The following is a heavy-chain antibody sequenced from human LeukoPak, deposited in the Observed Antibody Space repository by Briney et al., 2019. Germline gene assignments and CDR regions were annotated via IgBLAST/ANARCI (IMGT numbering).Heavy chain of an antibody. CDR2: IGHTGSTM. D-gene: IGHD3-10*01. V-gene: IGHV3-48*04. CDR1: GFSFSSYS. J-gene: IGHJ6*02. Sequence: GGSLRLSCAASGFSFSSYSMNWVRQAPGKGLEWVSYIGHTGSTMSYADSVKGRFTISRDNARNSLYLQMNSLRAEDTAVYYCAIPPLSGTGSSRPLAEMDVWGQGTTVTVSS. CDR3: AIPPLSGTGSSRPLAEMDV.